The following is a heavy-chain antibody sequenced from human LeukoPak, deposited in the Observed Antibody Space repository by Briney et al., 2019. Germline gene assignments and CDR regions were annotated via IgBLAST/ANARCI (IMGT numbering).Heavy chain of an antibody. CDR1: GFTFSNYA. CDR3: ARDAGY. J-gene: IGHJ4*02. Sequence: GGSLRLSCAASGFTFSNYAMTWVRQAPGKGLEWVAAIGGSGVTTYYADSVKGRFTISRDNSKNTLYLQMDSLRADDTAVYYCARDAGYWGQGTLVTVSS. CDR2: IGGSGVTT. V-gene: IGHV3-23*01.